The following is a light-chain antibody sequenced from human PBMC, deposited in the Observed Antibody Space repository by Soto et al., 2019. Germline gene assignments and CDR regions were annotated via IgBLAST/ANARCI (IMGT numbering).Light chain of an antibody. CDR3: QQANSFPIT. CDR2: WAS. J-gene: IGKJ5*01. CDR1: QSVLYNSENKNY. V-gene: IGKV4-1*01. Sequence: DIVMTQSPDSLAVSLGERATINCTSSQSVLYNSENKNYLAWYQQKPGQPPKLLIYWASTRESGVPDRFSGSGSGTDFTLTISSLQPEDFATYYCQQANSFPITFGQGTRLEI.